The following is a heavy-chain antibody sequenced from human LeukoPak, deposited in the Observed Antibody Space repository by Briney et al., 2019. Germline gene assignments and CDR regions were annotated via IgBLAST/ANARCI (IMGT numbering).Heavy chain of an antibody. CDR3: ARKSGDYYFDY. CDR2: IYYSGST. J-gene: IGHJ4*02. CDR1: GYSISSSNW. V-gene: IGHV4-28*01. Sequence: PSETLSLTCAVSGYSISSSNWWGWIRQPPGKGLEWIGYIYYSGSTYYNPSLKSRVTMSVDTSKNQFSLKLSSVTAVDTAVYYCARKSGDYYFDYWGQGTLVTVSS. D-gene: IGHD4-17*01.